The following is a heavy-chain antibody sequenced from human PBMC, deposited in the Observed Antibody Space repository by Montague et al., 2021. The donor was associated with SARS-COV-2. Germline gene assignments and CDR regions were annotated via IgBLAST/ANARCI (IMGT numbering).Heavy chain of an antibody. J-gene: IGHJ3*02. D-gene: IGHD3-9*01. Sequence: CAISGDSVSSKSVAWNWIRQSPSRGLEWLGRTYYRSKWDSDYAESVKRRLVITPDTSKNQVSLQLNSVIPEDTAVYFCASSGITLTGLDAFDIWGQGTMVNVSS. CDR2: TYYRSKWDS. V-gene: IGHV6-1*01. CDR1: GDSVSSKSVA. CDR3: ASSGITLTGLDAFDI.